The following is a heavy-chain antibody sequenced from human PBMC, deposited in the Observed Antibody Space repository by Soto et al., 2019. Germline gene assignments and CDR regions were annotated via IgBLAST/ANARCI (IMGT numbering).Heavy chain of an antibody. V-gene: IGHV1-69*13. CDR3: ARDRWRDGYNFDY. Sequence: CSVKVTCKASGGTFSSYAISWVRQAPGQGLEWMGGIIPIFGTANYTQKFQGRVTITADESTSTAYMELSSLRSEDTAVYYCARDRWRDGYNFDYWGQGTLVT. CDR2: IIPIFGTA. J-gene: IGHJ4*02. CDR1: GGTFSSYA. D-gene: IGHD5-12*01.